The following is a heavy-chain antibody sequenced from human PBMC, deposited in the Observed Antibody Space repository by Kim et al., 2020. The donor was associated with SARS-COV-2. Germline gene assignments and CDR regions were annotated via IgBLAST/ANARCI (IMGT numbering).Heavy chain of an antibody. CDR3: ATPLNYYDSSGYYDY. CDR2: ISYDGSNK. V-gene: IGHV3-30*03. J-gene: IGHJ4*01. D-gene: IGHD3-22*01. Sequence: GGSLRLSCAASGFTFSSYGMHWVRQAPGKGLEWVAVISYDGSNKYYAHSVKGRFTISRDNSKNTLYLQMNSLRAEDTAVYYCATPLNYYDSSGYYDYWG. CDR1: GFTFSSYG.